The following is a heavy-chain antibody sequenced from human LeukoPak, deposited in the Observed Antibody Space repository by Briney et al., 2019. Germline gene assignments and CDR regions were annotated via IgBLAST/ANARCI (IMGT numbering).Heavy chain of an antibody. CDR1: GFTFSSYG. J-gene: IGHJ4*02. D-gene: IGHD3-16*01. Sequence: PGGSLRLSCAASGFTFSSYGMHWVRQAPGKGLEWVAFIRYDGSNKYYADSVKGRFTISRDNSKNTLYLEMNSLRDEDTAVYYCAKDRDDYVWGTYFDYWGQGTLVTVSS. V-gene: IGHV3-30*02. CDR2: IRYDGSNK. CDR3: AKDRDDYVWGTYFDY.